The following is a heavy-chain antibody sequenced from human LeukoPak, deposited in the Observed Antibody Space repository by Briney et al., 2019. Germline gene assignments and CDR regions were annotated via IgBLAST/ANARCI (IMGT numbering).Heavy chain of an antibody. J-gene: IGHJ4*02. CDR3: ARPPSTSAWSNSVDD. Sequence: GGSLRLSCAASGFTFSSYAMSWVRQAPGKGLEWVASISGSSSNKYYADLVQGRFTISRDNAKNSLYLQMGSLRAEDTAVYYCARPPSTSAWSNSVDDWGQGTLVTVSS. CDR1: GFTFSSYA. D-gene: IGHD6-19*01. V-gene: IGHV3-21*01. CDR2: ISGSSSNK.